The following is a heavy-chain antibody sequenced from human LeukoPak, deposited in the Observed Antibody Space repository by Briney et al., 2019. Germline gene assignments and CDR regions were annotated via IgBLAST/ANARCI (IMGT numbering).Heavy chain of an antibody. V-gene: IGHV3-23*01. CDR3: AKDQDYGDYAPPGY. CDR2: ISGSGGST. Sequence: GGSLRLSCAASGFTFSSYAMSWVRQAPGKGLEWVSAISGSGGSTYYADSVKGRFTISRDNSKNTLYLQMNSLRAEDTAVYYCAKDQDYGDYAPPGYWGQGTLVTVSS. D-gene: IGHD4-17*01. CDR1: GFTFSSYA. J-gene: IGHJ4*02.